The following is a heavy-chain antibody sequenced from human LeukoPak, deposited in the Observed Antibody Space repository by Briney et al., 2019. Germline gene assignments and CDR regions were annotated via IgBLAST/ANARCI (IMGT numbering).Heavy chain of an antibody. J-gene: IGHJ4*02. D-gene: IGHD6-13*01. V-gene: IGHV1-2*06. Sequence: GASVKVSCKASGYTFTGYYMHWVRQAPGQGLEWMGRINPNSGGTNYAQKFQGRVTMTRDTSISTAYKELSRLRSDDTAVYYCASLGYSSSWYYFDYWGQGTLVTVSS. CDR1: GYTFTGYY. CDR2: INPNSGGT. CDR3: ASLGYSSSWYYFDY.